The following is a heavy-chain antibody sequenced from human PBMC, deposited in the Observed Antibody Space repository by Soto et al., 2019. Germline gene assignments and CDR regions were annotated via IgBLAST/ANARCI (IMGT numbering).Heavy chain of an antibody. V-gene: IGHV4-34*01. CDR3: ARDTHSVYYYYYGMDV. CDR2: INHSGST. Sequence: SETLSLTCAVYGGSFSGYYWSWIRQPPGKGLEWIGEINHSGSTNYNPSLKSRVTISVDTSKNQFSLKLSSVTAADTAVYYCARDTHSVYYYYYGMDVWGQGTTVTGSS. CDR1: GGSFSGYY. D-gene: IGHD3-10*01. J-gene: IGHJ6*02.